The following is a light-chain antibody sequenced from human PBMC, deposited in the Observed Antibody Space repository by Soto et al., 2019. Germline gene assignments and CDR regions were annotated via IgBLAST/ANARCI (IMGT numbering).Light chain of an antibody. J-gene: IGKJ4*01. CDR2: GAS. CDR3: QQYDDLPLT. CDR1: QSVSSSY. Sequence: EIVLTQSPGTLSLSPGDRATLSCRTSQSVSSSYLAWYQQKPGQAPRLLIYGASRRATGIPDRFSGSGSGTDFTLTISRLEPEDFAVYFCQQYDDLPLTFGGGTQVEIK. V-gene: IGKV3-20*01.